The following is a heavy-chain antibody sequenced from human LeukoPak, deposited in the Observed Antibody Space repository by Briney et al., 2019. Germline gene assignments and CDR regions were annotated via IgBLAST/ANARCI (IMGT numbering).Heavy chain of an antibody. CDR3: ARCDRYGGNTEFLFDY. V-gene: IGHV4-59*01. CDR1: GGSISSYY. D-gene: IGHD4-23*01. CDR2: IYYSGGT. Sequence: SETLSLTCTGSGGSISSYYWSWIRQPPGKGLEWIGYIYYSGGTNYNPSLKSRVTISVDTSKNQFSLKLSSVTAADTAVYYCARCDRYGGNTEFLFDYWGQGTLVTVSS. J-gene: IGHJ4*02.